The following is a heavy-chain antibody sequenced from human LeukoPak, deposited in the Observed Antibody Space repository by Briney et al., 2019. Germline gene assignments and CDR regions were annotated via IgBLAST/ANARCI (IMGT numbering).Heavy chain of an antibody. V-gene: IGHV1-18*01. CDR3: AITSVRGSYRFLDY. D-gene: IGHD3-16*02. J-gene: IGHJ4*02. CDR1: GYTFTNYG. CDR2: TSPYNGNT. Sequence: ASVKVSCKASGYTFTNYGITWVRQAPGQGLEWMGWTSPYNGNTNYAQKLQDRVTMTTDTSTSTAYMELRSLRSDDTAVYYCAITSVRGSYRFLDYWGQGTLVTVSS.